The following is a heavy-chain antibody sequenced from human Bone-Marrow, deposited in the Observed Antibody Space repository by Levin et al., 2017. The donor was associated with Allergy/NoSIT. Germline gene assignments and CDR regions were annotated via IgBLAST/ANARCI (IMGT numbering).Heavy chain of an antibody. J-gene: IGHJ6*02. CDR3: ARGHSGGPRGYYYGMDV. D-gene: IGHD2-15*01. CDR2: IGTAGDT. CDR1: GFTFSSYD. Sequence: GGSLRLSCAASGFTFSSYDMHWVRQATGKGLEWVSAIGTAGDTYYPGSVKGRFTISRENAKNSLYLQMNSLRAGDTAVYYCARGHSGGPRGYYYGMDVWGQGTTVTVSS. V-gene: IGHV3-13*01.